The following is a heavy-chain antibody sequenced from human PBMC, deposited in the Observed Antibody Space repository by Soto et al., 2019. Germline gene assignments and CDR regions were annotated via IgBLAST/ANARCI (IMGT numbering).Heavy chain of an antibody. CDR3: ARVHKSGEIWSFDE. CDR1: GASIASSDW. Sequence: QVQLQESGPELVKPSGTLSLTCAVSGASIASSDWWNWVRQTPEKGLEWIGEIFHEGNIIYNPSPKSRVTISVDKTKHRLFLELNAVTVADTALYYCARVHKSGEIWSFDEWGQGILVTV. CDR2: IFHEGNI. V-gene: IGHV4-4*02. D-gene: IGHD1-1*01. J-gene: IGHJ4*02.